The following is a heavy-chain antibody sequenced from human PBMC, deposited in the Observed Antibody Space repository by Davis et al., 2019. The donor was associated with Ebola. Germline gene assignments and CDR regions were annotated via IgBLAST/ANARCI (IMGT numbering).Heavy chain of an antibody. Sequence: SETLSLTCTVSGGSFSTYYWSWIRQPPGKGLEWIGYIYYSGSTNYNPSLKSRVTISVDTSKNQFSLKLSSVTAADTAVYYCARYCSGGSCYYEGLDYWGQGTLVTVSS. CDR2: IYYSGST. V-gene: IGHV4-59*01. CDR1: GGSFSTYY. J-gene: IGHJ4*02. CDR3: ARYCSGGSCYYEGLDY. D-gene: IGHD2-15*01.